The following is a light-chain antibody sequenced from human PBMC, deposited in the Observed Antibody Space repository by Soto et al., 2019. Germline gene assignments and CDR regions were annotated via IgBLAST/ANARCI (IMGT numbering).Light chain of an antibody. CDR3: MQGSYWPKVT. CDR1: QTLVHSDGNTY. CDR2: KVS. V-gene: IGKV2-30*02. J-gene: IGKJ5*01. Sequence: DVVLTQSPLSLPVTLGQPASISCRSSQTLVHSDGNTYLIWFHQRPGQPPRRLIYKVSNRDSGGPDRFSGSGSGTDFTLKISRVEAEDVGLYHCMQGSYWPKVTFGQGTRLEIK.